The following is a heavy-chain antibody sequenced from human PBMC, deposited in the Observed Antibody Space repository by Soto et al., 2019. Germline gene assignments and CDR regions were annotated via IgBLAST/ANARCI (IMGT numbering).Heavy chain of an antibody. D-gene: IGHD2-21*01. J-gene: IGHJ4*02. CDR1: GFAFSVFE. CDR2: ISGGGDIV. V-gene: IGHV3-48*03. Sequence: EVQVVESGGGSVQPGGSLRLSCAASGFAFSVFEMNWVRQAPGKGLEWLLYISGGGDIVYYADSVKGPFTISRDNAKNSLYLQMSSLTAEDTGVYFCVGGGLPYFDYWGQGALVTVSS. CDR3: VGGGLPYFDY.